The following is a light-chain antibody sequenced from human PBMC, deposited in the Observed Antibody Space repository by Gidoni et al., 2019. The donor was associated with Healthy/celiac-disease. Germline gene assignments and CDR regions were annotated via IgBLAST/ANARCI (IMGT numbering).Light chain of an antibody. CDR3: AAWDDRLNGPV. V-gene: IGLV1-44*01. Sequence: QSVLTPPPSASGTPGQRVTISCSGSSSNIGSNTVNWYQHRPGTAPKLLLYSNNQRPSGVPDRFSGSKSGTAASLAISGLQSEEEADYYCAAWDDRLNGPVVGGGTKLTVL. CDR1: SSNIGSNT. CDR2: SNN. J-gene: IGLJ2*01.